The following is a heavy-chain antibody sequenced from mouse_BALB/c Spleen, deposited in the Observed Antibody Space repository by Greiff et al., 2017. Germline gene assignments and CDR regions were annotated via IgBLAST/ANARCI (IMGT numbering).Heavy chain of an antibody. J-gene: IGHJ4*01. V-gene: IGHV1-5*01. CDR2: IYPGNSDT. CDR3: TRNGYYAMDY. Sequence: VQLQQSGTVLARPGASVKMSCKASGYSFTSYWMHWVKQRPGQGLEWIGSIYPGNSDTSYNQKFKGKAKLTAVTSASTAYMELSSLTTEDSAVYYCTRNGYYAMDYWGQGTSVTVSS. CDR1: GYSFTSYW.